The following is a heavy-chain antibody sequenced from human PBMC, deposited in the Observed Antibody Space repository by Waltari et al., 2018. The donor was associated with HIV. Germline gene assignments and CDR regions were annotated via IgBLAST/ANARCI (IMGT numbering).Heavy chain of an antibody. CDR2: VYTGGDV. CDR3: ARIAVAGITVVRGAPDY. V-gene: IGHV4-61*02. D-gene: IGHD3-10*01. CDR1: GDSIISGSYY. Sequence: QVQLQESGPGLLKPSQTLSLTCTVSGDSIISGSYYWSWIRQPAGKGLEWIGRVYTGGDVSHNPSLKSRVTISLDTPKSQFSLKLSSVTAADTAVYYCARIAVAGITVVRGAPDYWGQGILVSVSS. J-gene: IGHJ4*02.